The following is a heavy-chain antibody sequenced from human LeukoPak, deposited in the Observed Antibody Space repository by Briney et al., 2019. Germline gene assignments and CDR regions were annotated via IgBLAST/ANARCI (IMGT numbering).Heavy chain of an antibody. J-gene: IGHJ3*02. Sequence: SETLSLTCTVSGDSFSGSSYYWGWVRQLPGRGLEWLGNICYSGSTSYTPSLKSRVTISVDTSKNQFSLKLSSVTAADTAVYYCARGRSVWLHPTGDAFDIWGQGTMVTVSS. V-gene: IGHV4-39*01. CDR2: ICYSGST. CDR1: GDSFSGSSYY. CDR3: ARGRSVWLHPTGDAFDI. D-gene: IGHD5-24*01.